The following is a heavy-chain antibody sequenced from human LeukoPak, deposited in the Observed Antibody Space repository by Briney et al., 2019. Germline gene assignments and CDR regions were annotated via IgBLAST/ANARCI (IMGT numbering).Heavy chain of an antibody. D-gene: IGHD5-18*01. CDR1: GGSISSGDYY. Sequence: SQTLSLTCTVSGGSISSGDYYWSCIRQPPGKGLEWIGYIYYSGSTYYNPSLKSRVTISVDTSKNQFSLKLSSVTAADTAVYYCARGDRYSSGFDYYYYSYMDVWGKGTTVTVSS. V-gene: IGHV4-30-4*08. CDR2: IYYSGST. J-gene: IGHJ6*03. CDR3: ARGDRYSSGFDYYYYSYMDV.